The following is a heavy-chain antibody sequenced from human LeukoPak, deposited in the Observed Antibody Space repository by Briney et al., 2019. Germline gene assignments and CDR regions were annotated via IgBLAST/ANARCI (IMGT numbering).Heavy chain of an antibody. D-gene: IGHD6-13*01. Sequence: SETLSLTCTVSGGSISSGDYYWSWIRQPPGKGLEWIGYIYYSGSTYYNPSLRSRVTISVDTSKNQFSLKLSSVTAADTAVYYCARGESRVSICHWGQGTLVTVSS. CDR1: GGSISSGDYY. J-gene: IGHJ4*02. CDR3: ARGESRVSICH. CDR2: IYYSGST. V-gene: IGHV4-30-4*01.